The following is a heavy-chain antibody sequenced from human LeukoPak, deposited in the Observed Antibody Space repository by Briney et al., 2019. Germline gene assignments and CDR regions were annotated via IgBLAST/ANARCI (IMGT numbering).Heavy chain of an antibody. CDR1: GFTLSSYA. D-gene: IGHD6-13*01. CDR3: AKDGYSSSWYNDY. J-gene: IGHJ4*02. Sequence: GGSLRLSCAASGFTLSSYAMSWVRQAPGKGLEWVSAISGSGGSTYYADSVKGRFTISRDNSKNTLYLQMNSLRAEDTAVYYCAKDGYSSSWYNDYWGQGTLVTVSS. CDR2: ISGSGGST. V-gene: IGHV3-23*01.